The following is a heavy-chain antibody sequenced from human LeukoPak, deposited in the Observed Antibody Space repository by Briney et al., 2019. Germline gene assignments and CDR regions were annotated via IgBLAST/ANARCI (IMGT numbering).Heavy chain of an antibody. CDR2: IRGSGGST. J-gene: IGHJ4*02. CDR3: AKVRSRGYSGYDYWMELDY. Sequence: GGSLRLSCAVSGFTFSSYAMSWVRQAPGKGLEWVSAIRGSGGSTYYADSVKGRFTISRDNSKNTLYLQMNSLRAEDTAVYYCAKVRSRGYSGYDYWMELDYWGQGTLVTVSS. D-gene: IGHD5-12*01. V-gene: IGHV3-23*01. CDR1: GFTFSSYA.